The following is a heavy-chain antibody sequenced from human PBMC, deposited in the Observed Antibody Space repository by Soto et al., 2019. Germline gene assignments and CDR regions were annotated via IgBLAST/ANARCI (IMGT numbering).Heavy chain of an antibody. V-gene: IGHV1-8*01. Sequence: QVQLVQSGAEVKKPGASVKVSCKASGYTFTSYDINWVQQATGQGLEWMGWMNPNSGNTGYAQKFQGRVTMTRNTSIRTAYMELTSLRSEYTSVYYCAREKSSVAIDRWGQGTLITVSS. CDR1: GYTFTSYD. J-gene: IGHJ5*02. CDR3: AREKSSVAIDR. CDR2: MNPNSGNT. D-gene: IGHD3-22*01.